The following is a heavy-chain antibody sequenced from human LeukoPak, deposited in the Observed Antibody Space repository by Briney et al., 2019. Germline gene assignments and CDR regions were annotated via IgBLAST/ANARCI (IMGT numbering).Heavy chain of an antibody. Sequence: SETLSLTCSVSGGSTTSSSYYWVWIRQPPGKGLEWIGNVYNGGSTYYNPSLNSRVTISVVTSNNQFSLRLSSVTAADTAVYYCASSLTRYFDYWGQGTPVTVSS. CDR2: VYNGGST. CDR1: GGSTTSSSYY. J-gene: IGHJ4*02. CDR3: ASSLTRYFDY. V-gene: IGHV4-39*07. D-gene: IGHD4-11*01.